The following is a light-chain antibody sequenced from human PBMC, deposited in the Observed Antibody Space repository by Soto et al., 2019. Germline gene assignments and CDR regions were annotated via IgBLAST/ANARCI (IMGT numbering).Light chain of an antibody. V-gene: IGKV3-11*01. CDR3: QQRSNWLT. Sequence: EIVLTQSPATLSLSPGERATLSCRASQSVSSYLAWYQHKPGQAPRLLIYDASNRATGIPARFSGSGSGTDFTLTISSLEPEDFAIYYCQQRSNWLTFGQGTRLEIK. CDR2: DAS. J-gene: IGKJ5*01. CDR1: QSVSSY.